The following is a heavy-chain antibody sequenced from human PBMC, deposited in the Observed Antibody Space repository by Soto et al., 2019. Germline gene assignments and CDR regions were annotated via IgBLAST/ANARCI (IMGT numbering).Heavy chain of an antibody. J-gene: IGHJ4*02. CDR1: GYSRFSYYS. CDR2: ISGSGYPI. CDR3: ARVRGHSYGYVAY. Sequence: GGSLRLSCAASGYSRFSYYSMNWVRQAPGEGLEWVSFISGSGYPIYYADSVRGRFTISRDNAKNSLSLQMDSLRVEDTAVYYCARVRGHSYGYVAYRGKGTLVTVSS. D-gene: IGHD5-18*01. V-gene: IGHV3-48*01.